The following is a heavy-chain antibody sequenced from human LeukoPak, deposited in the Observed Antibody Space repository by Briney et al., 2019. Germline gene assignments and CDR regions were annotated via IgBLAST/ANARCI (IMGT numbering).Heavy chain of an antibody. CDR1: GYTFTSYY. J-gene: IGHJ4*02. CDR3: ARDGNNWSSLHS. V-gene: IGHV1-46*01. Sequence: ASVKVSCKASGYTFTSYYMHWVRQAPGQGLEWMGIISPSGGSTSYAQKFQGRVTMTRDTSTSTVYMELSSLRSEDTAVFYCARDGNNWSSLHSWGQGALVTVSS. CDR2: ISPSGGST. D-gene: IGHD1-1*01.